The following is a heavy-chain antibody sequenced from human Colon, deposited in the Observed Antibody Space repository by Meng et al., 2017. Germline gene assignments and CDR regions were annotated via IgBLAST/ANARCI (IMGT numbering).Heavy chain of an antibody. CDR2: IRSKAYGGTT. Sequence: GGSLRLSCTASGFTFGDYAMSWFRQAPGKGLEWVGFIRSKAYGGTTEYAASVKGRFTISRDDSKSIAYLQMNSLKTEDTAVYYCTRDGPSLYYYGSGSYGVSAFDIWGQGTMVTVSS. V-gene: IGHV3-49*03. CDR3: TRDGPSLYYYGSGSYGVSAFDI. D-gene: IGHD3-10*01. CDR1: GFTFGDYA. J-gene: IGHJ3*02.